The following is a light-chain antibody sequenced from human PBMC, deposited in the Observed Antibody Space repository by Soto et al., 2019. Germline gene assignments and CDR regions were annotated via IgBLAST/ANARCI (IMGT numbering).Light chain of an antibody. Sequence: DIQMTQSPSTLPASVGDRVTISRRASQSISRWLAWYQQKPGKAPKLLIYDASTLESGVPSRLSGRGSGTEFTLSIRSLQPDDFATYYCQQYNSYWTFGQGTKVDIK. CDR2: DAS. CDR1: QSISRW. CDR3: QQYNSYWT. J-gene: IGKJ1*01. V-gene: IGKV1-5*01.